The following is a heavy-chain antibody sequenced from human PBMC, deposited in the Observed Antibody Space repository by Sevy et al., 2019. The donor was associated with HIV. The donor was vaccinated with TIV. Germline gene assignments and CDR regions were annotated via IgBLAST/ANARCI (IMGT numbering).Heavy chain of an antibody. D-gene: IGHD2-2*03. CDR3: ASSSGYCSSTSCPRHWGAFDI. J-gene: IGHJ3*02. CDR1: GYTFTGYY. CDR2: INPNRGGT. Sequence: ASVKVSCKASGYTFTGYYMHWVRQAPGQGLEWMGWINPNRGGTNYAQKFQGRVTMTRDTSISTAYMELSRLRSDDTAVYYCASSSGYCSSTSCPRHWGAFDIWGQGTMVTVSS. V-gene: IGHV1-2*02.